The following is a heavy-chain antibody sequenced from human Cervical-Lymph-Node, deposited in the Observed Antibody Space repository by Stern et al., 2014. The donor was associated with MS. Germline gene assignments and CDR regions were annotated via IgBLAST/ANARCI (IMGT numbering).Heavy chain of an antibody. Sequence: QVQLVQSGAEVKKPGASVKVSCKASGYTFXSYGISWVXXXPGXXXXXMGXXXXXNGXXXXAQKLQGRVTMTTDTSTSTAYMELRSLRSDDTAVYYCARGGYCSSTSCYATYFYYYYGMDVWGQGTTVTVSS. CDR1: GYTFXSYG. D-gene: IGHD2-2*01. CDR3: ARGGYCSSTSCYATYFYYYYGMDV. J-gene: IGHJ6*02. V-gene: IGHV1-18*04. CDR2: XXXXNGXX.